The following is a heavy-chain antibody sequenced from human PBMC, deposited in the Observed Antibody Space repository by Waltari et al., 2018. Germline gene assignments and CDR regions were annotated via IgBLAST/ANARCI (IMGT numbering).Heavy chain of an antibody. CDR2: INAGNGNT. V-gene: IGHV1-3*01. CDR3: AREPLKEQWLLYYFDY. CDR1: GYTFTSYA. Sequence: QVQLVQSGAEVKKPGASVKVSCKASGYTFTSYAMHWVRQAPGQRLEWMGWINAGNGNTKYSQKFQGRVTITRDTSASTAYMELSSLRSEDTAVYYCAREPLKEQWLLYYFDYWGQGTLVTVSS. J-gene: IGHJ4*02. D-gene: IGHD6-19*01.